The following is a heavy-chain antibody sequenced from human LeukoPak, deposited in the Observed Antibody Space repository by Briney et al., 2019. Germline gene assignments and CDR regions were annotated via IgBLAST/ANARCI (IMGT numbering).Heavy chain of an antibody. D-gene: IGHD3-10*01. CDR2: ISGGST. CDR3: RGVICGYYQYDYMDV. CDR1: GFIVSSNE. Sequence: PGGSLRLSCAASGFIVSSNEMSWVRQAPGKGLEWVSSISGGSTYYADSRKGRFTISRDNSKNTQHLQMNSLRAEDTAVSMVRGVICGYYQYDYMDVWGKGTTVTVSS. J-gene: IGHJ6*03. V-gene: IGHV3-38-3*01.